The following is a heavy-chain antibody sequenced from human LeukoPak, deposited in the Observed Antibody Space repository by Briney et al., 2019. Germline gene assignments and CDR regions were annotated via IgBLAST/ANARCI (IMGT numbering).Heavy chain of an antibody. V-gene: IGHV1-3*01. CDR1: GYTFTSYA. J-gene: IGHJ4*02. CDR3: ARAGMDYYGSGSYYLNFDY. D-gene: IGHD3-10*01. Sequence: GASVKVSCKASGYTFTSYAMHWVRQAPGQRLEWMGWINAGNGNTKYSQKFQGRVTITRDTSASTAYMELSSLRSEDTAVYYCARAGMDYYGSGSYYLNFDYWGQGTLVTVSS. CDR2: INAGNGNT.